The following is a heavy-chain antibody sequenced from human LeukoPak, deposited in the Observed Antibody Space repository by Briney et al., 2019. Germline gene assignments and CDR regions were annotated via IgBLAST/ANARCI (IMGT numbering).Heavy chain of an antibody. CDR2: IYTSGST. D-gene: IGHD5-18*01. CDR1: GGSISSYY. V-gene: IGHV4-4*07. CDR3: ARGGSGYSYGQGFGY. Sequence: SETLSLTCTVSGGSISSYYWSWIRQPAGKGLEWIGRIYTSGSTNYNPSLKSRVTISVDTSKTQFSLKLSSVTAADTAVYYCARGGSGYSYGQGFGYWGQGTLVTVSS. J-gene: IGHJ4*02.